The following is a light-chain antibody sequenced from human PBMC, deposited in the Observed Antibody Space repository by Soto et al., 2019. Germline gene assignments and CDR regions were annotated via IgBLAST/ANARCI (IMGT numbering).Light chain of an antibody. V-gene: IGLV2-14*01. Sequence: QSALTQPASVSGSPGQSITISCTGTSSDVGAYNYVSWYQHYPGKAPKLMIYEVRNRPSGVSHRFSGSKSGNTASLTISGLQAEDEADYYCTSYTRSSPYVFGTGTKLTV. J-gene: IGLJ1*01. CDR2: EVR. CDR3: TSYTRSSPYV. CDR1: SSDVGAYNY.